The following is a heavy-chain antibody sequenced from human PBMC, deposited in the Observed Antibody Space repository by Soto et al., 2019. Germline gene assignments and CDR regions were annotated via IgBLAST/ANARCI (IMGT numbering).Heavy chain of an antibody. Sequence: GASVKVSCKASGYTFTGYYMHWVRQAPGQGLEWMGWINPNSGGTNYAQKFQGWVTMTRDTSISTAYMELSRLRSDDTAVYYCARGFMGGGGRDSNYYDSSGLGGLDYWGQGTLVTVSS. CDR2: INPNSGGT. V-gene: IGHV1-2*04. CDR1: GYTFTGYY. D-gene: IGHD3-22*01. J-gene: IGHJ4*02. CDR3: ARGFMGGGGRDSNYYDSSGLGGLDY.